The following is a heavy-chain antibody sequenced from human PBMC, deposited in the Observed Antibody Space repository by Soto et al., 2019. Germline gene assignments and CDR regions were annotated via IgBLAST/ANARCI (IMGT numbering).Heavy chain of an antibody. CDR3: TRRYSGYDYYYYGMDV. CDR2: IRSKAYGGTT. V-gene: IGHV3-49*03. J-gene: IGHJ6*02. CDR1: GFTFGDYA. D-gene: IGHD5-12*01. Sequence: GGSLRLSCTASGFTFGDYAMSWFRQAPGKGLEWVGFIRSKAYGGTTGYAASVKGRFTISRDDSKSIAYLQMNSLKTEDTAVYYCTRRYSGYDYYYYGMDVWGQGTTVTVSS.